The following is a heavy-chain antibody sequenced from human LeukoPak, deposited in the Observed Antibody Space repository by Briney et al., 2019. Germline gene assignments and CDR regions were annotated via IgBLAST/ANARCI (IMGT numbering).Heavy chain of an antibody. Sequence: PGRSLRLSCAASGFTFSSYAMHWVRQAPGEGLEWVAVISYDGSNKYYADSVKGRFTISRDNSKNTLYLQMNSLRAEDTAVYYCARGGRMDYFDYWGQGTLVTVSS. V-gene: IGHV3-30*01. J-gene: IGHJ4*02. CDR1: GFTFSSYA. CDR3: ARGGRMDYFDY. CDR2: ISYDGSNK.